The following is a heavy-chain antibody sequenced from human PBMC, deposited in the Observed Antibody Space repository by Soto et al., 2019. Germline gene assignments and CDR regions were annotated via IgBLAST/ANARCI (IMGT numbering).Heavy chain of an antibody. CDR3: ARDHWGPGEGAGDY. Sequence: EVQLVESGGGLVQPGGSLRLSCAASGFTFSSYWMHWVRQAPGKGLVWVSRINGDGSRTNYADSVKGRFTISRDKAKNTVDLKMNSLRAEDTAVYYCARDHWGPGEGAGDYWGQGTQVTVSS. V-gene: IGHV3-74*01. CDR2: INGDGSRT. CDR1: GFTFSSYW. D-gene: IGHD7-27*01. J-gene: IGHJ4*02.